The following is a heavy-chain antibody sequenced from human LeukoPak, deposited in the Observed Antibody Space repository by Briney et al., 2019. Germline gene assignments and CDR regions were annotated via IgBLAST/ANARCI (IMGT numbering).Heavy chain of an antibody. V-gene: IGHV4-59*11. CDR1: GGSISSQY. J-gene: IGHJ5*02. CDR2: IYHSGRT. D-gene: IGHD3-10*01. Sequence: SETLSLTCTVSGGSISSQYWSWLRQPPGKGREGIGYIYHSGRTHYNPSLKSRVTISVDRSKNQFSLKLSSVTAADTAVYYCARGPQYGSGRGGNWFDPWGQGTLVTVSS. CDR3: ARGPQYGSGRGGNWFDP.